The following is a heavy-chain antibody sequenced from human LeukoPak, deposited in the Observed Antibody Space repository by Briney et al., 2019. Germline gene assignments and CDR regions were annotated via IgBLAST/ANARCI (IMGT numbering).Heavy chain of an antibody. CDR2: IYYSGST. CDR1: GYSFDSGYY. V-gene: IGHV4-38-2*02. CDR3: ARIYCISTSCYTIDY. Sequence: PSETLSLTCTVSGYSFDSGYYWGWIRQPPGKGLEWIANIYYSGSTSYNPSLKSRVTVSIDTSKNKFSLKLYSVSAADTALYYCARIYCISTSCYTIDYWGQGTLVTVSS. J-gene: IGHJ4*02. D-gene: IGHD2-2*02.